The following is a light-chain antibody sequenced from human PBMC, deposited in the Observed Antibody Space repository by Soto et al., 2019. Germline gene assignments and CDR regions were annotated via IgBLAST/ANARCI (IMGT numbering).Light chain of an antibody. CDR1: QNILSN. J-gene: IGKJ1*01. V-gene: IGKV3-20*01. CDR3: QQYGYLSWT. CDR2: AAS. Sequence: EVMLTKSPATFSVSPGERVPLSCRASQNILSNLAWYQQKPGQAPRIIIFAASGRATGIPDRFSGSGSGTDFTLTISRLEPEDFAVYYCQQYGYLSWTFGQGTKVDIK.